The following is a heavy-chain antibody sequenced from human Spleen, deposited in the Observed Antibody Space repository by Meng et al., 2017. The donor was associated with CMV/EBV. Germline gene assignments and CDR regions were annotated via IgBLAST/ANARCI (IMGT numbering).Heavy chain of an antibody. Sequence: GESLKISCAATGFTFSDYYMNWVRQAPGKGLEWVSSISSSSTIYYADSVKGRFTISRDNAKNSLYLQMNSLRAEDTAVYYCARDGWLQSERFDYWGQGTLVTVSS. CDR2: ISSSSTI. D-gene: IGHD5-24*01. V-gene: IGHV3-69-1*02. J-gene: IGHJ4*02. CDR1: GFTFSDYY. CDR3: ARDGWLQSERFDY.